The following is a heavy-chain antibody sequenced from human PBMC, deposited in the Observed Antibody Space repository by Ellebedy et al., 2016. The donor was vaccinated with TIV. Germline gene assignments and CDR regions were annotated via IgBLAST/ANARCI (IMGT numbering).Heavy chain of an antibody. D-gene: IGHD5-18*01. CDR1: GYSFNIYA. Sequence: AASVKVSCKASGYSFNIYALQWVRLDPGESLEWMGWNNAGNGNTKYSQKFQGRVTMTRNSSISTAYMELSSLRTAATAVYYCDRNGSGYSYGNDGYFDSWGLGTLVTVSS. CDR2: NNAGNGNT. J-gene: IGHJ4*02. V-gene: IGHV1-3*01. CDR3: DRNGSGYSYGNDGYFDS.